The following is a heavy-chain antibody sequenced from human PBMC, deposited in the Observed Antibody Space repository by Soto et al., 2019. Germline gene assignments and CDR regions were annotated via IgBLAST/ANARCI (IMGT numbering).Heavy chain of an antibody. J-gene: IGHJ6*02. D-gene: IGHD2-21*01. V-gene: IGHV1-69*08. CDR3: ARRRYCGYDCYHKHYYGMDV. Sequence: QVQLVQSGAELKKTGSSVKVSCRASGATFSSYAVNWVRQAPGRGLEWMGRIITVLGTTDYAQNFKGRLTINAEKSTKTVYMELSSLRSEDTAVYYCARRRYCGYDCYHKHYYGMDVWGQGTTVTVAS. CDR1: GATFSSYA. CDR2: IITVLGTT.